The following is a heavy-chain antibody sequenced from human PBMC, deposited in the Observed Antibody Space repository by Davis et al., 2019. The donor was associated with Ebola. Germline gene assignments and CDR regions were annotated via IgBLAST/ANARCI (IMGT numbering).Heavy chain of an antibody. V-gene: IGHV1-3*01. D-gene: IGHD6-13*01. CDR2: INAGNGNT. J-gene: IGHJ5*02. Sequence: AASVKVSCKASGYSFIGYDINWVRQAPGQRLEWMGWINAGNGNTKYSQKFQGRVTITRDTSASTAYMELSSLRSEDTAVYYCARDPLYSSSWYGWFDPWGQGTLVTVSS. CDR3: ARDPLYSSSWYGWFDP. CDR1: GYSFIGYD.